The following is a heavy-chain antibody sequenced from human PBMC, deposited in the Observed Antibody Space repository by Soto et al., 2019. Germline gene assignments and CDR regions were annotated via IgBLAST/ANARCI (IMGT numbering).Heavy chain of an antibody. Sequence: SETLSLTCTVSGYSIRSGYYWGWVRQPPGKGLEWLGSVYHNGIMFHNPSFQSRVTISVDTSKNQFSLNLRSVTAADTAVYYCAALWFGELAFDYWGHGTLVTVSS. D-gene: IGHD3-10*01. V-gene: IGHV4-38-2*02. CDR1: GYSIRSGYY. CDR2: VYHNGIM. CDR3: AALWFGELAFDY. J-gene: IGHJ4*01.